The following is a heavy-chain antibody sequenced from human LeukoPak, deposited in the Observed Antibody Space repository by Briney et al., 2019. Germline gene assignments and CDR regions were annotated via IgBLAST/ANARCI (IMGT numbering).Heavy chain of an antibody. D-gene: IGHD3-10*01. V-gene: IGHV3-11*01. Sequence: SGGSLRLSRTVSGFTFSDYYMSWIRQAPGRGLEWLSYVSQSGTTIYYADSVKGRFTISRDNGKKLMYLQMNGLRAEDTGMYYCAREGHTYGSDYWGQGTLVTVSS. J-gene: IGHJ4*02. CDR3: AREGHTYGSDY. CDR2: VSQSGTTI. CDR1: GFTFSDYY.